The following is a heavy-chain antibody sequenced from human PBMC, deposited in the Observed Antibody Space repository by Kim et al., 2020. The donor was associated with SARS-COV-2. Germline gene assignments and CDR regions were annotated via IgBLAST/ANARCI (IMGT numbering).Heavy chain of an antibody. J-gene: IGHJ3*02. Sequence: GSTNYNPSLKSRVTISVDTSKNQFSLKLSSVTAADTAVYYCARGSARDIWGQGTKVTVSS. CDR3: ARGSARDI. V-gene: IGHV4-34*01. CDR2: GST.